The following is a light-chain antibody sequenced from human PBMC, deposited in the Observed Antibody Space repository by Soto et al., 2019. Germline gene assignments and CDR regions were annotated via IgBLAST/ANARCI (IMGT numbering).Light chain of an antibody. CDR3: CSYAGGYIYV. CDR2: DVS. Sequence: QSSLTHPRSVSGSPGQSVTISCTGTSSDVGGYDYFAWYQQHRGKSPKLMIYDVSNRPSGVPDRFPGSKSGNTDSLTISGLQAEDEADYYCCSYAGGYIYVFGHGTK. V-gene: IGLV2-11*01. J-gene: IGLJ1*01. CDR1: SSDVGGYDY.